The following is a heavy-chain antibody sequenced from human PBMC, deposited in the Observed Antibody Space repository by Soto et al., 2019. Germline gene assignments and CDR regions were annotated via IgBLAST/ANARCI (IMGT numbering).Heavy chain of an antibody. CDR3: ARARGRFGELSYSNDAFDI. V-gene: IGHV3-21*01. Sequence: GGSLRLSCAASGFTFSSYSMNWVRQAPGKGLEWVSSISSSSSYIYYADSVKGRFTISRDNAKNSLYLQMNSLRAEDTAVYYCARARGRFGELSYSNDAFDIWGQGTMGTVSS. CDR2: ISSSSSYI. J-gene: IGHJ3*02. D-gene: IGHD3-10*01. CDR1: GFTFSSYS.